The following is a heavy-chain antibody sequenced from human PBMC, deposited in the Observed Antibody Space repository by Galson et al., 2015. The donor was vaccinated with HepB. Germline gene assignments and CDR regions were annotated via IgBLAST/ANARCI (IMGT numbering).Heavy chain of an antibody. CDR1: GFTVSSNY. J-gene: IGHJ4*02. Sequence: SLRLSCAASGFTVSSNYMSWVRQAPGKGLEWVSVIYSGGSTYYADSVKGRFAISRDNSKNTLYLQMNSLRAEDTAVYYCAKGGRGYYDSSGYYYNDYWGQGTLVTVSS. V-gene: IGHV3-53*01. CDR3: AKGGRGYYDSSGYYYNDY. D-gene: IGHD3-22*01. CDR2: IYSGGST.